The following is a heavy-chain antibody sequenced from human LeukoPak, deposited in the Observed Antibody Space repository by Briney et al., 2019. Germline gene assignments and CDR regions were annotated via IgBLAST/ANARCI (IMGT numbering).Heavy chain of an antibody. D-gene: IGHD3-3*01. J-gene: IGHJ6*03. V-gene: IGHV1-69*02. Sequence: SVKVSCKASGGTFSSYTISWVRQAPGQGLEWMGRIIPILGMANYAQKFQGRVTITADKSTSTAYMELSSLRSEDTAVYYCARVVDFWSGRTPYYYYYVDVWGKGTTVTVSS. CDR3: ARVVDFWSGRTPYYYYYVDV. CDR2: IIPILGMA. CDR1: GGTFSSYT.